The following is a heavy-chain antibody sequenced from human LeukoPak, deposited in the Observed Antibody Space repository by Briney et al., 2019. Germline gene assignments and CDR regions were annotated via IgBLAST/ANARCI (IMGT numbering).Heavy chain of an antibody. Sequence: GGSLRLSCAASGFTFSIYAMAWVRQAPGKGLEWVANIKQDGSEKYYVDSVEGRFTISRDNAKNSLYLQMNSLRAEDTAVYYCARPGYCSGGSCYVAFDIWGQGAMVTVSS. CDR1: GFTFSIYA. CDR2: IKQDGSEK. CDR3: ARPGYCSGGSCYVAFDI. V-gene: IGHV3-7*01. J-gene: IGHJ3*02. D-gene: IGHD2-15*01.